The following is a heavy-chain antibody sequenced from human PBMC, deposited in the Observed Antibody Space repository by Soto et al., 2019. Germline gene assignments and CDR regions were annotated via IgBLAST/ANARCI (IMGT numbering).Heavy chain of an antibody. CDR2: ISGSGRST. Sequence: EVQLLESGGGLVQPGGSLRLSCAASGFTFSNYPMSWVRQPPGKGLEWVSAISGSGRSTFYADSVKGRSAISRDKSKNRLYLKMKSLRADDTAVYHCAKADYPEHSSPNRVDYFDYWGQGTLVTVPS. CDR3: AKADYPEHSSPNRVDYFDY. J-gene: IGHJ4*02. CDR1: GFTFSNYP. D-gene: IGHD3-22*01. V-gene: IGHV3-23*01.